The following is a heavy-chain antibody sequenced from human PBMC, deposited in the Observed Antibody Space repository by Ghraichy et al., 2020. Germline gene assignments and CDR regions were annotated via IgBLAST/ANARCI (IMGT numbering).Heavy chain of an antibody. CDR1: GYTFTGYY. D-gene: IGHD3-22*01. Sequence: ASVKVSCKASGYTFTGYYMHWVRQAPGQGLEWMGRINPNSGGTNYAQKFQGRVTMTRDTSISTAYMELSRLRSDDTAVYYCARVLFSSGYPTFDYWGQGTLVTVSS. V-gene: IGHV1-2*06. CDR2: INPNSGGT. J-gene: IGHJ4*02. CDR3: ARVLFSSGYPTFDY.